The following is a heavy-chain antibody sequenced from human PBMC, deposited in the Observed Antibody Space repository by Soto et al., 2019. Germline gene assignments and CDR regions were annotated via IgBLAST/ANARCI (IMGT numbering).Heavy chain of an antibody. CDR2: IYHSGST. D-gene: IGHD6-19*01. V-gene: IGHV4-30-2*01. CDR3: ARAGGLGAVAVDY. Sequence: SEILSLTCTVCGGSISSGDYYWSWIRQPPGKGLEWIGYIYHSGSTYFNPSLKSRVTISVDRSKNQFSLKLSSVTAADTAVYYCARAGGLGAVAVDYWGQGTLVTVSS. CDR1: GGSISSGDYY. J-gene: IGHJ4*02.